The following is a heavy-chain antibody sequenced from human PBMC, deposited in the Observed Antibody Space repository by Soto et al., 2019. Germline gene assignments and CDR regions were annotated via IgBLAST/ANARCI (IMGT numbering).Heavy chain of an antibody. Sequence: ASVKVSCKASGYTFTSYGISWVRQAPGQGLEWMGWISAYNGNTNYAQKLQGRVTMTTDTSTSTAYMELRSLRSDDTAVYYCARDFITFLGVPPTGYGRDVGGKGTRVTVPS. CDR1: GYTFTSYG. J-gene: IGHJ6*04. D-gene: IGHD3-3*01. CDR3: ARDFITFLGVPPTGYGRDV. V-gene: IGHV1-18*01. CDR2: ISAYNGNT.